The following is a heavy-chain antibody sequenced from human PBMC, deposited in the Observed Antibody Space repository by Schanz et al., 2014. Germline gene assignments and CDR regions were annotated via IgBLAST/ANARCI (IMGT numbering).Heavy chain of an antibody. CDR1: VFDFRSYW. Sequence: LSCAASVFDFRSYWMSWVRLAPGKGLEWVGNINQDGSEKYYVDSVKGRFTISRDNAKKSLDLQMNSPRVEDKAVYYCARELVAVYVLTPLDRWGQGTRV. V-gene: IGHV3-7*03. D-gene: IGHD3-22*01. CDR3: ARELVAVYVLTPLDR. CDR2: INQDGSEK. J-gene: IGHJ4*02.